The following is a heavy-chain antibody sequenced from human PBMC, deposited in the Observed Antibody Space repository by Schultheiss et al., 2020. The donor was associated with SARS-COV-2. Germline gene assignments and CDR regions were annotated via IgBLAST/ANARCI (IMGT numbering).Heavy chain of an antibody. CDR1: GFTFSSYW. CDR3: ASAVEMAALDY. CDR2: INSDGSST. J-gene: IGHJ4*02. Sequence: GGSLRLSFAASGFTFSSYWMHWVRQAPGKGLVWVSRINSDGSSTSYADSVKGRFTISRDNAKNSLYLQMNSLRAEDTAVYYCASAVEMAALDYWGQGTLVTVSS. D-gene: IGHD5-24*01. V-gene: IGHV3-74*01.